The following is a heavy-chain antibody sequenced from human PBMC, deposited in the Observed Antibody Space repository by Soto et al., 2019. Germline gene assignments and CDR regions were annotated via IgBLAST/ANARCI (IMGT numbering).Heavy chain of an antibody. CDR1: GYTFTGYY. CDR3: ARLGYCSGGSCYPPLAFDL. J-gene: IGHJ3*01. D-gene: IGHD2-15*01. Sequence: ASVKVSCKASGYTFTGYYMHWVRQAPGQGLEWMGWINPNSGGTNYAQKFQGWVTMTRDTSISTAYMELSRLRSDDTAVYYCARLGYCSGGSCYPPLAFDLWGQGTMVTVSS. V-gene: IGHV1-2*04. CDR2: INPNSGGT.